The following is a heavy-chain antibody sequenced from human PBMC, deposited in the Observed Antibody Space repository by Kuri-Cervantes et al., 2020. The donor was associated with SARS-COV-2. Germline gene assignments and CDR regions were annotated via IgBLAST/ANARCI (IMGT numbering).Heavy chain of an antibody. V-gene: IGHV4-34*01. D-gene: IGHD3-22*01. CDR1: GESFSGYY. Sequence: SETLSLTCAFYGESFSGYYWNWIRQAPGKGLEWIGEVNHSGSTNYNPSLKSRVSISVDTSNRQFSLSLSSLTAADTAVYYCARPPNYYYDSSGYYHDAFDIWGQGTMVTVSS. CDR3: ARPPNYYYDSSGYYHDAFDI. CDR2: VNHSGST. J-gene: IGHJ3*02.